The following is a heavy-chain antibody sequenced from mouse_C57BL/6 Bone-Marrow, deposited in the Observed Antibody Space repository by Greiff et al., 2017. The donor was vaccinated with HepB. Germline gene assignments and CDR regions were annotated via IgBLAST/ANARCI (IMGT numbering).Heavy chain of an antibody. D-gene: IGHD1-3*01. CDR1: GFNIKDDY. CDR2: IDPENGDT. V-gene: IGHV14-4*01. Sequence: VQLQQSGAELVRPGASVKLSCTASGFNIKDDYMHWVKQRPEQGLEWIGWIDPENGDTEYASKFQGKATITADTSSNTAYLQLSSLTSEDTAVYYCTTYLQWQRGFAYWGQGTLVTVSA. J-gene: IGHJ3*01. CDR3: TTYLQWQRGFAY.